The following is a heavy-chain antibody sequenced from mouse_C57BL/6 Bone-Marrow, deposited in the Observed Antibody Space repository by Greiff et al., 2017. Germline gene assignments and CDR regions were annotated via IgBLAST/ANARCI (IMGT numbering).Heavy chain of an antibody. Sequence: EVQLVESGGGLVQPGGSMKLSCVASGFTFSNYWMNWVRQSPEKGLEWVAQIRLKSDNYATHYAESVKGRFTISRDDSKSSVYLQMNNLRAEDTGIDYCTDPSGAGAMDYWGQGTSVTVSS. CDR1: GFTFSNYW. V-gene: IGHV6-3*01. CDR3: TDPSGAGAMDY. CDR2: IRLKSDNYAT. D-gene: IGHD4-1*01. J-gene: IGHJ4*01.